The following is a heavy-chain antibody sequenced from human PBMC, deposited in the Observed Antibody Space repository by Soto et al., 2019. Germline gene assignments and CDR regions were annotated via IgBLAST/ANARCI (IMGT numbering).Heavy chain of an antibody. V-gene: IGHV3-30*18. CDR3: AKGGRQWLVTSDFNY. D-gene: IGHD6-19*01. Sequence: VQLVESGGGVVQPGRSLRLSCAASGFTFSDYAMHWVRQAPGKGLEWVAVVSHDGRNTHYADSVKGRFTISRDSSKNTVSLEMTSLRAEATAGSYCAKGGRQWLVTSDFNYWGQGALVTVSS. CDR2: VSHDGRNT. J-gene: IGHJ4*02. CDR1: GFTFSDYA.